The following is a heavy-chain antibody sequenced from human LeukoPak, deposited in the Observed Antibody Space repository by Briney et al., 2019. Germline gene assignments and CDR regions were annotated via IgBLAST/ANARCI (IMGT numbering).Heavy chain of an antibody. Sequence: GGSLRLSCAASGFTVNSNFMSWVRQAPGKGLEWVSYISSRSSNIYYADSVKGRFTISRDNAKNSLYLQMNSLRDEDTAVYYCARIPGGYYYAMDVWGQGTTVTVSS. CDR3: ARIPGGYYYAMDV. V-gene: IGHV3-48*02. CDR2: ISSRSSNI. J-gene: IGHJ6*02. CDR1: GFTVNSNF. D-gene: IGHD3-16*01.